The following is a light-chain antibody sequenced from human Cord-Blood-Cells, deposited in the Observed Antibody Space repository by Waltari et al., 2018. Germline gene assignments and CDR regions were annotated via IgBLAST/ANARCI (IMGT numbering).Light chain of an antibody. J-gene: IGLJ3*02. CDR2: EVI. V-gene: IGLV2-23*02. Sequence: SALTQPASVSGSPGPSITISCTGTSSDVGRYNPVSWYQQHPGKAPKLMIYEVIKRPSGVSNRFSGSKSGNTASLTISGLQAEDEADYYCCSYAGSSRVFGGGTKLTVL. CDR3: CSYAGSSRV. CDR1: SSDVGRYNP.